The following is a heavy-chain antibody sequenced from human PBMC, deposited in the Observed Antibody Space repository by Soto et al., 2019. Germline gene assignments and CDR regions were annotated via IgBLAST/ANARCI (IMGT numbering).Heavy chain of an antibody. Sequence: QVQLVQSGAEVKKPGASVKVSCKASGYTFTSYGISWVRQAPGQGLEWMGWISAYNGNTKYSQKFQGRVTITRDTSASTAYMELSSLRSEDTAVYYCARGAYDYSKENWFDPWGQGTLVTVSS. V-gene: IGHV1-18*04. CDR3: ARGAYDYSKENWFDP. D-gene: IGHD4-4*01. J-gene: IGHJ5*02. CDR1: GYTFTSYG. CDR2: ISAYNGNT.